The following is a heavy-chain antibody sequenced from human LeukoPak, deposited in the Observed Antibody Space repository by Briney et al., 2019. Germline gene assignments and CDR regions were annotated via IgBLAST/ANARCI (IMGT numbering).Heavy chain of an antibody. CDR3: ARGDSSSYYYYFDY. D-gene: IGHD6-13*01. Sequence: PSETLSLTCTVSGGSISSYYWSWIRQPPGKGLEWIGEINHSGSTNYNPSLKSRVTISVDTSKNQFSLKLSSVTAADTAVYYCARGDSSSYYYYFDYWGQGTLVTVSS. CDR2: INHSGST. CDR1: GGSISSYY. V-gene: IGHV4-34*01. J-gene: IGHJ4*02.